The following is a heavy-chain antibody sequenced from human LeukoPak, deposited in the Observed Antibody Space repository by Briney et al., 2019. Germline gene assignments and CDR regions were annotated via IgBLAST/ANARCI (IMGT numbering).Heavy chain of an antibody. D-gene: IGHD6-19*01. V-gene: IGHV3-48*01. CDR1: GFTFSSYG. J-gene: IGHJ4*02. CDR2: ISSSSRTI. Sequence: GGTLRLSCAASGFTFSSYGMSWVRQAPGKGLEWVSYISSSSRTIYYADSVKGRFTISRDNAKNSLSLQMNSLRAEDTAVYYCIVLAVAGTFGFDYWGQGTLVTVSS. CDR3: IVLAVAGTFGFDY.